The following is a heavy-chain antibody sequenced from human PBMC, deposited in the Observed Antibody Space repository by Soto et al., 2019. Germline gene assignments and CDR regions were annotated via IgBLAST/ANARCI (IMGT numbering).Heavy chain of an antibody. D-gene: IGHD2-2*01. J-gene: IGHJ4*02. CDR3: ARDPPLPAAMVD. CDR1: GGSISSSNR. Sequence: QVQLQESGPGLVKPSGTLSLTCAVSGGSISSSNRWSWVRQPPGKGLDWIGEICHSGSTNYNPSLKSRFTISVDKSKNQFSLQLSSVTAADTALYYCARDPPLPAAMVDWGQGTLVTVSS. CDR2: ICHSGST. V-gene: IGHV4-4*02.